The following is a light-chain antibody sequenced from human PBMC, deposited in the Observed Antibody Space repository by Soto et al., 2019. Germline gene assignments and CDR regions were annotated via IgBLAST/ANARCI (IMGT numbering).Light chain of an antibody. CDR3: QQYDSLPRT. CDR1: QDISIY. V-gene: IGKV1-33*01. J-gene: IGKJ4*01. CDR2: DAS. Sequence: DIQMTQSPSSLSASVGDRVTITCQASQDISIYLNWYQQKPGKAPKLLIYDASNLETGVPSRFSGSGSGTHFTFTISSLQPEDIATYYCQQYDSLPRTFGGGTKVEIK.